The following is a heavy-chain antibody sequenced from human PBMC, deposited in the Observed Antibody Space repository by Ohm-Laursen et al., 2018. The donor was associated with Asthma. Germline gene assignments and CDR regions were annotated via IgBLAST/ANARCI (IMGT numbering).Heavy chain of an antibody. CDR3: ARDVMEWYLPAFDF. V-gene: IGHV3-21*01. J-gene: IGHJ4*02. Sequence: GSLRLSCSASGFSFSSYSMNWVRQAPGKGLEWVSFISSSGSSIYYADSVKGRFTVSRDDSKNTLYLQMNSLRPDDTAVYYCARDVMEWYLPAFDFWGQGTLVTVSS. D-gene: IGHD3-3*01. CDR1: GFSFSSYS. CDR2: ISSSGSSI.